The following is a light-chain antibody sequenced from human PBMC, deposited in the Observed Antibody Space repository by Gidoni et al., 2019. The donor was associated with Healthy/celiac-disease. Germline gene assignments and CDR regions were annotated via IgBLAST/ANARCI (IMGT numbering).Light chain of an antibody. J-gene: IGKJ1*01. Sequence: DIQMTQSPSSLSASVGDRVTITCRASQSISSSLNWYQQKPGKAPKLLIYAASSLQSGVPSSFSGSGSGTDFTLTISSLQPEDFATYYWQQSYSTPWTFGQGTKVEIK. CDR1: QSISSS. CDR3: QQSYSTPWT. CDR2: AAS. V-gene: IGKV1-39*01.